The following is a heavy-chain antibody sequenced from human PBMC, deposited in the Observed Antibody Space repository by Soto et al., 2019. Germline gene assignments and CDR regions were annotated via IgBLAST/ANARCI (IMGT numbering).Heavy chain of an antibody. D-gene: IGHD2-15*01. CDR3: ARGDPVAQIDY. CDR2: ISSSSSYI. V-gene: IGHV3-21*01. J-gene: IGHJ4*02. CDR1: GFTFSSYS. Sequence: GGSLRLSCAASGFTFSSYSMNWVRQAPGKGLEWVSSISSSSSYIYYADSVRGRFTISRDNAKNSLYLQMNSLRAEDTAVYYCARGDPVAQIDYWGQGALVTVSS.